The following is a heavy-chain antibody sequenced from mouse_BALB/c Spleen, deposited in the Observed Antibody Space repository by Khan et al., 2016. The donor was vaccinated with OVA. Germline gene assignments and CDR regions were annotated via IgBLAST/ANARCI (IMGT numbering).Heavy chain of an antibody. Sequence: QVQLKESGPGLVAPSQSLSITCTVSGFSLTTYGVNWVRQPPGKGLEWLGVIWAGGSTNYNSALMSRLSISTDKAKSQVFLKMNSRQTDDTAIYYCARFYDPYYAVDYWGPGTSVTVSS. CDR1: GFSLTTYG. CDR3: ARFYDPYYAVDY. CDR2: IWAGGST. V-gene: IGHV2-9*02. J-gene: IGHJ4*01. D-gene: IGHD2-3*01.